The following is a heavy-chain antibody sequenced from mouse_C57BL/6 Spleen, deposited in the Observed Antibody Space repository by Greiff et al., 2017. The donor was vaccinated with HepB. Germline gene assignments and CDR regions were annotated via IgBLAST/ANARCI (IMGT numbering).Heavy chain of an antibody. CDR2: IDPSDSYT. V-gene: IGHV1-50*01. J-gene: IGHJ2*01. CDR3: ARHGRADY. D-gene: IGHD1-1*01. Sequence: QVQLQQSGAELVKPGASVKLSCKASGYTFTSYWMQWVKQRPGQGLEWIGEIDPSDSYTNYNQKFKGKATLTVDTSSSTAYMQLSSLTSEDSAVYYCARHGRADYWGQGTTLTVSS. CDR1: GYTFTSYW.